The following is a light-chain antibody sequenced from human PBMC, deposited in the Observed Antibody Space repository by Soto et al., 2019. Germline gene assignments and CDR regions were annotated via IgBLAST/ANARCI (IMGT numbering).Light chain of an antibody. V-gene: IGLV2-14*01. CDR1: SSDVGGYNY. J-gene: IGLJ2*01. CDR2: DVS. CDR3: SSYTSSSTLV. Sequence: QSALTQSASVSGSPGQSITISCTGTSSDVGGYNYVSWYQQHPGKAPKLMIYDVSYRPSGVSNRFSGSKSGDTASLTISGLQAEDEADYYCSSYTSSSTLVFGGGTQLTVL.